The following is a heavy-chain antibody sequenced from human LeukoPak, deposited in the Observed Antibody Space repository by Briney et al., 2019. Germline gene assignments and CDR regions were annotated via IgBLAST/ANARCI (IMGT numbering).Heavy chain of an antibody. CDR1: GFSFISYW. CDR2: IRQDGSEK. V-gene: IGHV3-7*01. Sequence: GGSLRLSCSASGFSFISYWMNWVRQTPGKGLEWVANIRQDGSEKYYVDSVKGRFTISRDNAKKSLYLQMNSLRAEDTAVYYCARPRRMYGSGSYAFDIWGQGTMVTVSS. J-gene: IGHJ3*02. CDR3: ARPRRMYGSGSYAFDI. D-gene: IGHD3-10*01.